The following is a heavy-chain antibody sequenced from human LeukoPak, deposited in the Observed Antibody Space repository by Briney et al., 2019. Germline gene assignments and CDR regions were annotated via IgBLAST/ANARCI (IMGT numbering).Heavy chain of an antibody. J-gene: IGHJ3*02. V-gene: IGHV1-46*01. CDR3: AREAFYYDSNAFVRAFDI. D-gene: IGHD3-22*01. CDR1: GYTFTSYY. CDR2: INPSGGST. Sequence: GASVKVSCKASGYTFTSYYMHWVRQAPGQGLEWMGIINPSGGSTNYAQKFQGRVTMTRDMSTSTVYMELSSLRSEDTAVYYCAREAFYYDSNAFVRAFDIWGQGTMVTVSS.